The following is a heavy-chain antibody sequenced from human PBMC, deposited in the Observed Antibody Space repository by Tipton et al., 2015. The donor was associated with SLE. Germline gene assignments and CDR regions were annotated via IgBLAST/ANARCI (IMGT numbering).Heavy chain of an antibody. CDR1: GFTVSSNY. V-gene: IGHV3-33*06. Sequence: SLRLSCVASGFTVSSNYMSWVRQAPDKGLEWVAVIWYDGSNKYYADSVKGRFTISRDNFKNTLYLQMNSLRAEDTAVYYCAKDETGMDVWGQGTTVTVSS. J-gene: IGHJ6*02. CDR3: AKDETGMDV. CDR2: IWYDGSNK.